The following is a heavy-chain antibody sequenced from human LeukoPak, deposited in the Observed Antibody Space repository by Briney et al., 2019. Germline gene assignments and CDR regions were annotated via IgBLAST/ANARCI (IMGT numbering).Heavy chain of an antibody. V-gene: IGHV3-23*01. D-gene: IGHD3-10*01. J-gene: IGHJ4*02. Sequence: PGGTLRLSCAASGFTFSSYGMSWVRQAPGKGLEWVSAISGSGGSTYYADSVKGRFTISRDNSKNTLYLQMNSLRAEDTAVYYCAKDLYGSGSYPSYGVDYWGQGTLVTVSS. CDR2: ISGSGGST. CDR1: GFTFSSYG. CDR3: AKDLYGSGSYPSYGVDY.